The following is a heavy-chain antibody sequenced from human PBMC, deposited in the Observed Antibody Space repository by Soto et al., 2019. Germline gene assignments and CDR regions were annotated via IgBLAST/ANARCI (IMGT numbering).Heavy chain of an antibody. CDR2: ISGSGGTT. CDR3: AKLALEGLGYCSAGSCYFDY. J-gene: IGHJ4*02. D-gene: IGHD2-15*01. Sequence: PGGSLRLSCAASGCICSTYAMKWVRQARGKGLEWVSGISGSGGTTYYADSVKRRFTISRDNSKNTLYLQMNSLRAEDTAVYYCAKLALEGLGYCSAGSCYFDYWGQGALVTVSS. CDR1: GCICSTYA. V-gene: IGHV3-23*01.